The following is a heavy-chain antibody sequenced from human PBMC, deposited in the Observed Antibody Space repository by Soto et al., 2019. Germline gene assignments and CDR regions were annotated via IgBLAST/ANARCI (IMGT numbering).Heavy chain of an antibody. CDR2: INAGNGNT. CDR1: GYTFTSYA. D-gene: IGHD6-13*01. J-gene: IGHJ6*02. CDR3: ASAAAGTLTYYYYYGMDV. V-gene: IGHV1-3*01. Sequence: ASVKVSCKASGYTFTSYAMHWLRQAPGQRLEWMGWINAGNGNTKYSQKFQGRVTITRDTSASTAYMELSSLRSEDTAVYYCASAAAGTLTYYYYYGMDVWGQGTTVTVSS.